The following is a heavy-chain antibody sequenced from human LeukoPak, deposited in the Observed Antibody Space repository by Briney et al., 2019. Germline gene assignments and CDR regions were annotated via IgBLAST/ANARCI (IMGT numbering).Heavy chain of an antibody. CDR1: GGSFSGYY. V-gene: IGHV4-34*01. D-gene: IGHD3-10*01. J-gene: IGHJ4*02. Sequence: SETLSLTCAVYGGSFSGYYWSWIRQPPGKGLEWIGEINHSGSTNYNPSLKSRVTISVDTSKNQFSLKLSSVTAADTAVYYCARHVLLWFGLVDYWGQGTLVTVSS. CDR3: ARHVLLWFGLVDY. CDR2: INHSGST.